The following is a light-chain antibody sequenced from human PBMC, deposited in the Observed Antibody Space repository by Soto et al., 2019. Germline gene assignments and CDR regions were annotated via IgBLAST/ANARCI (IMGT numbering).Light chain of an antibody. CDR2: DAS. CDR1: QNVNNW. J-gene: IGKJ1*01. CDR3: KQYNTYWT. Sequence: DIQMTQFPSALSASVGDRVTITCRASQNVNNWLAWYQHKPGKAPQLLIYDASVLETGVPSRFSGSGSGTEFTLAISGLQSDDFATYSCKQYNTYWTFGPGTKVEVK. V-gene: IGKV1-5*01.